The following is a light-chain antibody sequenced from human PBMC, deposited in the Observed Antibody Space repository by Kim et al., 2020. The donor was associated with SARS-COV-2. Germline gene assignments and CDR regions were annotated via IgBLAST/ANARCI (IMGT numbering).Light chain of an antibody. CDR3: QQYGNLPWT. CDR2: GAS. Sequence: DIVLTQSPGILSLSPGERVTLSCRASQSVRSNYLAWYQQKPGQTPRLLIYGASTRATGIPDSFSGSGSGTDFTLTISRLEPEDFAVYYCQQYGNLPWTFGQGTKVDIK. J-gene: IGKJ1*01. V-gene: IGKV3-20*01. CDR1: QSVRSNY.